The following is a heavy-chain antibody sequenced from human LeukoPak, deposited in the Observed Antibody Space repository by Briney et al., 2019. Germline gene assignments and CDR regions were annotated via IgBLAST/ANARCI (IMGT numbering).Heavy chain of an antibody. Sequence: PGGSLRLSCAASGFTFSSYEMNWVRQAPGKGLEWVSYISSSGSTIYYADSVKGRFTISRDNAKNSLYLQMNSLRAEDTAVYYCARATTVTTIVYFDYWGQGTLVTVSS. CDR3: ARATTVTTIVYFDY. D-gene: IGHD4-17*01. CDR2: ISSSGSTI. V-gene: IGHV3-48*03. J-gene: IGHJ4*02. CDR1: GFTFSSYE.